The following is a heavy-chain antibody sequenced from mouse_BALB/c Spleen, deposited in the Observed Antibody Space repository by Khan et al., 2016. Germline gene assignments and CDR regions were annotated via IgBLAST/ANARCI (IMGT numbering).Heavy chain of an antibody. D-gene: IGHD1-1*01. CDR2: INTYSGES. V-gene: IGHV9-3-1*01. CDR1: GYTFTNYG. J-gene: IGHJ1*01. CDR3: ATYRYYYGSSRYFDV. Sequence: QIQLVQSGPELKRPGKTVTISCKATGYTFTNYGINWVKQAPGKGLKWMGWINTYSGESTYADDFKGRFAFSLETSANTAYLLINSLQNKDTATYFCATYRYYYGSSRYFDVWGAGTPVTVSA.